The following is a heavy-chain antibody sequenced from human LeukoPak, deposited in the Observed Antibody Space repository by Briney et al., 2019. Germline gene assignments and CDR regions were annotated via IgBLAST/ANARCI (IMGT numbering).Heavy chain of an antibody. Sequence: PSETLSLTCAVYGGSFSGYYWSWIRQPPGKGLEWIGEINHSGSTNYNPSLKSRVTISVDTSKNQFSLKLSSVTAADTAVYYCAMAGYCSSTSCKYYYYYYGMDVWGQGTTVTVSS. J-gene: IGHJ6*02. CDR3: AMAGYCSSTSCKYYYYYYGMDV. V-gene: IGHV4-34*01. CDR2: INHSGST. CDR1: GGSFSGYY. D-gene: IGHD2-2*01.